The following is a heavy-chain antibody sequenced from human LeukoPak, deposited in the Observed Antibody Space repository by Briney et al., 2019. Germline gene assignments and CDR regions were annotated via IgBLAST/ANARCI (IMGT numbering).Heavy chain of an antibody. D-gene: IGHD4-17*01. J-gene: IGHJ3*02. CDR2: ISSSGTTI. CDR1: GFTFSDYY. Sequence: PGGSLRLSCAASGFTFSDYYMTWTRQAPGKGLEWVSYISSSGTTIYYGDSVKGRFTISRDNAKNSLYLQMNSLRAEDTALYYCARARDIGDYGDYGDAFDIWGQGTMVTVSS. V-gene: IGHV3-11*01. CDR3: ARARDIGDYGDYGDAFDI.